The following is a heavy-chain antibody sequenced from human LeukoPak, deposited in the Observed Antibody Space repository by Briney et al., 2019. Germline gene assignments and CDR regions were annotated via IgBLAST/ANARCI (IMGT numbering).Heavy chain of an antibody. J-gene: IGHJ4*02. V-gene: IGHV3-53*01. Sequence: PGGSLRLSCAASGFTVSSNYMSWVRQAPGKGLDWVSVIYSGGSTYYADSAKGRFTISRDNSKNTLYLQMNSLRAEDTAVYYCARAVPYNYGDLYFDYWGQGTLVTVSS. CDR3: ARAVPYNYGDLYFDY. CDR1: GFTVSSNY. CDR2: IYSGGST. D-gene: IGHD4-17*01.